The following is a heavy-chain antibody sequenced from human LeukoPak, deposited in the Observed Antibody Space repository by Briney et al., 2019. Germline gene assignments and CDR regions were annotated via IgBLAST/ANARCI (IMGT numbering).Heavy chain of an antibody. Sequence: PGGSLRLSCAASRFTFSNYWMSWVRQAPGKGLEWVANIKEDGSEKYYVDSVKGRFTISRDNAKNSLYLQMNSLRAEDTAVYYCARDLSYCTITSCSYYYYGMDVWGRGTTVTVSS. J-gene: IGHJ6*02. CDR2: IKEDGSEK. D-gene: IGHD2-2*01. CDR3: ARDLSYCTITSCSYYYYGMDV. V-gene: IGHV3-7*01. CDR1: RFTFSNYW.